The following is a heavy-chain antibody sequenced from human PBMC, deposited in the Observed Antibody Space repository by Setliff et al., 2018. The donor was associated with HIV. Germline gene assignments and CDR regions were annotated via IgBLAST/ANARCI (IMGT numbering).Heavy chain of an antibody. CDR3: AASADGDCATTSCTNWFDP. J-gene: IGHJ5*02. V-gene: IGHV3-7*03. CDR1: GLTFNRYW. Sequence: PGGSLRLSCVASGLTFNRYWMSWVRQVPGKGLEWVSNTKYDGSESYYVDSVKGRFIASTDNAKNSLFLEMNSLKTEDTAVYFCAASADGDCATTSCTNWFDPWGQGTLVTVSS. CDR2: TKYDGSES. D-gene: IGHD2-2*01.